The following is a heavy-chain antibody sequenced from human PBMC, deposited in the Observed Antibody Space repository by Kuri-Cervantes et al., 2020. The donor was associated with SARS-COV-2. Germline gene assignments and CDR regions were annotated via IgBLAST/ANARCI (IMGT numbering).Heavy chain of an antibody. V-gene: IGHV3-23*01. CDR2: ISGSGGST. D-gene: IGHD3-10*01. J-gene: IGHJ4*02. Sequence: GESLKISCAASGFTFSSYAMSWVRQAPGKGLEWVSAISGSGGSTYYADSVKGRFTISRDNSKNTLYLQMNSLRAEDTAVYYCAKEGFFYGSGRHFDYWGQGTLVTASS. CDR1: GFTFSSYA. CDR3: AKEGFFYGSGRHFDY.